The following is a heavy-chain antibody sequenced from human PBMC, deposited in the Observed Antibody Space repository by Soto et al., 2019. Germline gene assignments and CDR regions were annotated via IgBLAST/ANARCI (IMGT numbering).Heavy chain of an antibody. CDR3: ATEMGATQGRFDN. CDR1: VLIFGANA. D-gene: IGHD1-26*01. V-gene: IGHV3-23*01. Sequence: GSLRLACVRSVLIFGANAISWVRQAPGKGLEWVSGLSNTGRRTSYADSVKGRFNISRDNSENTVYLQMNSLRVEDTAVYYWATEMGATQGRFDNSGQGTLVTVSS. CDR2: LSNTGRRT. J-gene: IGHJ4*02.